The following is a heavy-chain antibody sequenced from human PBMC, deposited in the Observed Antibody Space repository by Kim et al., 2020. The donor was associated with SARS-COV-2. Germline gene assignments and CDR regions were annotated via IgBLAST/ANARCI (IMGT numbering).Heavy chain of an antibody. Sequence: GGSLRLSCAASGFAFSTYAMSWVRQAPGKGLEWVSTVSGSGQTTSYAESVQGRFTISRDNSKNTVHLHMISLRCDDTAVYYCAKSIMITFGGVIAGDYF. D-gene: IGHD3-16*02. CDR3: AKSIMITFGGVIAGDYF. V-gene: IGHV3-23*01. CDR2: VSGSGQTT. CDR1: GFAFSTYA. J-gene: IGHJ4*01.